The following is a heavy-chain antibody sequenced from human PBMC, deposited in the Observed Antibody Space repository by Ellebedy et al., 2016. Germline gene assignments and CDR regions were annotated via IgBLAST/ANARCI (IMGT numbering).Heavy chain of an antibody. CDR3: AKHQQWLTRLGF. CDR2: FYYSGNT. CDR1: GGSISGNYY. D-gene: IGHD6-19*01. V-gene: IGHV4-39*01. Sequence: SETLSLTXTVSGGSISGNYYWAWIRQPPGKGLEWIGSFYYSGNTYYNPSLKSRVTISADTSKSQFSLKLSSVTAADTAVYYCAKHQQWLTRLGFWGQGNLVTVAS. J-gene: IGHJ4*02.